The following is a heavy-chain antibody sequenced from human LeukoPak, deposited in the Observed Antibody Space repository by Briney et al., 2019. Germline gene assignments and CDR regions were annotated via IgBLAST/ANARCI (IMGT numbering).Heavy chain of an antibody. V-gene: IGHV3-33*08. CDR3: ARDPYGSGDGYFDY. CDR1: GFTFSSYA. D-gene: IGHD3-10*01. Sequence: GGSLRLSCAASGFTFSSYAMHWVRQAPGKGLEWVAIIWYNGSKKYYAESVKGRFTISRDNSKNTLYLQMSSLRAEDTAVYYCARDPYGSGDGYFDYWGQGTLVTVSS. CDR2: IWYNGSKK. J-gene: IGHJ4*02.